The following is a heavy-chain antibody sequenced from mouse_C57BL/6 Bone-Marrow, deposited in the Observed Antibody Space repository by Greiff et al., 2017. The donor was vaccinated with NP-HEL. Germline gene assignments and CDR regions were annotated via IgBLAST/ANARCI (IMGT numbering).Heavy chain of an antibody. D-gene: IGHD1-1*01. Sequence: VQLQESGAELARPGASVKLSCKASGYTFTSYGISWVKQRPGQGLEWIGEIYPRSGNTYYNEKFKGKATLTADKSSSTAYMELRSLTSEDSAVYFCARRGTTVVAYWYCDVWGTGTTVTVSS. V-gene: IGHV1-81*01. CDR3: ARRGTTVVAYWYCDV. CDR2: IYPRSGNT. J-gene: IGHJ1*03. CDR1: GYTFTSYG.